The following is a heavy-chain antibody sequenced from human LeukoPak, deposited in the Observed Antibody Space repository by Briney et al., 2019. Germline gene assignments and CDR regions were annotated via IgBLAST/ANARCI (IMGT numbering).Heavy chain of an antibody. CDR3: AKDGTDYYYYGMDV. Sequence: GGSLRLSCAASGFTFSSYAMSWVRQAPGKGLEWVSAISGSGGSTYYADSVKGRFTISRDNSKNTLYLQMNSLRAGDTAVYYCAKDGTDYYYYGMDVWGKGTTVTVSS. CDR2: ISGSGGST. V-gene: IGHV3-23*01. CDR1: GFTFSSYA. J-gene: IGHJ6*04. D-gene: IGHD1-1*01.